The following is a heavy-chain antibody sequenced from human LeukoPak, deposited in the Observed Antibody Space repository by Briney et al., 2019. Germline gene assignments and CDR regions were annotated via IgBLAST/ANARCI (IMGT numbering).Heavy chain of an antibody. Sequence: GGSLRLSCAASGFTFTSYSMNWVRQAPGKGLEWVSTISGGGGSTYYADSVKGRFTISRDNAKNTLYLQMNSLRAEDTAVYYCASSALKYWGQGTLVTVSS. CDR3: ASSALKY. CDR1: GFTFTSYS. CDR2: ISGGGGST. V-gene: IGHV3-23*01. J-gene: IGHJ4*02.